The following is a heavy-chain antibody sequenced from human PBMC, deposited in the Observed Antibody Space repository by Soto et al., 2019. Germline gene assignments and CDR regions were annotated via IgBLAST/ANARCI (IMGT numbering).Heavy chain of an antibody. CDR3: ARVYCSSTSCYPDY. CDR1: GGSISSYD. Sequence: PSDTLSLTCPVSGGSISSYDLSWIRQPPGKGLEWIGYIYYSGSTNYNPSLKSRVTISVDTSKNQFSLKLSSVTAADTAVYYCARVYCSSTSCYPDYWGQGTLVTVSS. J-gene: IGHJ4*02. D-gene: IGHD2-2*01. V-gene: IGHV4-59*07. CDR2: IYYSGST.